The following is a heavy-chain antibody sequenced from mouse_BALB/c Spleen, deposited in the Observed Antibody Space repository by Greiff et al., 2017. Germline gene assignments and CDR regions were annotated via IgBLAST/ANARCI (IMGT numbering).Heavy chain of an antibody. J-gene: IGHJ1*01. V-gene: IGHV3-2*02. CDR3: ARRGLLWYFDV. D-gene: IGHD2-1*01. Sequence: VQLKESGPGLVKPSQSLSLTCTVTGYSITSDYAWNWIRQFPGNKLEWMGYISYSGSTSYNPSLKSRISITRDTSKNQFFLQLNSVTTEDTATYYCARRGLLWYFDVWGAGTTVTVSS. CDR1: GYSITSDYA. CDR2: ISYSGST.